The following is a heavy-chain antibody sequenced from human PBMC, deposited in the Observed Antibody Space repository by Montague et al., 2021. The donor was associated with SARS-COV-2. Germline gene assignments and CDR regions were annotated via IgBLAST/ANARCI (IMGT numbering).Heavy chain of an antibody. V-gene: IGHV2-5*08. CDR1: GFSLTTAGMG. Sequence: PALVTPTQTLTLTCTVSGFSLTTAGMGVAWIRRPPGKALEWLAIIYWADEKRYRSSLESRGSISKDPSNTRVMFTMTNMDPLDAGTYYCARRPTSLVGEPFFGLDVWGPGTLVTVSS. CDR2: IYWADEK. CDR3: ARRPTSLVGEPFFGLDV. D-gene: IGHD3-10*01. J-gene: IGHJ3*01.